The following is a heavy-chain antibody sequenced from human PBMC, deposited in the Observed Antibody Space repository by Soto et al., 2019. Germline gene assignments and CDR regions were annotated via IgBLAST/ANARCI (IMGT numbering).Heavy chain of an antibody. CDR3: ARAGQYYDSSGYAN. J-gene: IGHJ4*02. V-gene: IGHV1-18*01. CDR2: ISAYNGNT. D-gene: IGHD3-22*01. Sequence: QDKLVQSGTEVKQPGASMKVSCKASGYSFATSGISWVRQAPGQGLEWMGWISAYNGNTNYDQKLQDRVNMTTDTSTSTAYLELRNLRSDDTAVYYCARAGQYYDSSGYANWGQGTLVTVS. CDR1: GYSFATSG.